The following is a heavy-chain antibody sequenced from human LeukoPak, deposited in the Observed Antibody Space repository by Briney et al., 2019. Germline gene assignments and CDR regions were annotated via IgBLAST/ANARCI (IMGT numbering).Heavy chain of an antibody. CDR1: GFTFSNYW. CDR2: IKSDGSTT. Sequence: GGSLRLSCAASGFTFSNYWMHWVRQAPGKGLVWVSRIKSDGSTTSYADSVKGRFTISRDNAKNTLYLRMNSLRAEDTAVYYCARVGARLGAFDIWGQGTMVTVSS. CDR3: ARVGARLGAFDI. J-gene: IGHJ3*02. V-gene: IGHV3-74*01. D-gene: IGHD6-25*01.